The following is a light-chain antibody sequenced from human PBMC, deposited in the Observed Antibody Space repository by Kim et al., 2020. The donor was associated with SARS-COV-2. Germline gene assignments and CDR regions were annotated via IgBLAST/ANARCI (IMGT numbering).Light chain of an antibody. Sequence: SSELTQDPTVSVALGQTVRITCQGDSLRKSYASWYQKKPGQAPILVMSDENNRPSGIPDRFSGSNSGNTASLTITGAQAEDEADYYCNSRDTSGNLVVFGGGTQLTVL. CDR2: DEN. V-gene: IGLV3-19*01. CDR1: SLRKSY. J-gene: IGLJ2*01. CDR3: NSRDTSGNLVV.